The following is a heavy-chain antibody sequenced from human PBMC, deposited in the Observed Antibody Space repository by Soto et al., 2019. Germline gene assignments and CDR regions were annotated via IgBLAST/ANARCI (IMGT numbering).Heavy chain of an antibody. CDR2: IKEDGSEK. CDR3: SRDVVVGAKALNY. J-gene: IGHJ4*02. Sequence: EVQLVESGGGLVQPGGSLRLSCAASGFTFSNYWMTWVRQAPGKGLEWVANIKEDGSEKHYVDSVKGRFTISRDNAKNSLYLHMNSLRVEDTAVYFCSRDVVVGAKALNYWGQGALVTVSS. D-gene: IGHD2-15*01. V-gene: IGHV3-7*01. CDR1: GFTFSNYW.